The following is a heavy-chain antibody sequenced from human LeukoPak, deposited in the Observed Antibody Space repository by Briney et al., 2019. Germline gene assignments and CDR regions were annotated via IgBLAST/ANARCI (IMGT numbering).Heavy chain of an antibody. D-gene: IGHD3-22*01. Sequence: PGKSLRLSCAVSGFTFSSFGIHWVRQAPGKGLEWLAFILFDGSNTFYADSVKGRFTISRDNSKNTLYLHVNSLRADDTAVYYCAKGRAKYYYDSTAYYILDFWGQGTLVTVSS. J-gene: IGHJ4*02. CDR3: AKGRAKYYYDSTAYYILDF. CDR1: GFTFSSFG. CDR2: ILFDGSNT. V-gene: IGHV3-30*18.